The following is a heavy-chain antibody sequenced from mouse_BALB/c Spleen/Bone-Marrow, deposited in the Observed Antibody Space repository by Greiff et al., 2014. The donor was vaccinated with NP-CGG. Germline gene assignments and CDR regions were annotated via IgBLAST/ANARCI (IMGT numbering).Heavy chain of an antibody. Sequence: VQLQQSGTVLARPGASVKMSCKASGYSFTSYWMHWVKQRPGQGLEWIGAIYPGNSDTSYNQKSKGKAKLTAVTSASTAYMELSSLTNEDSAVYYCTNGYDYYAMDYWGQGTSVTVSS. CDR1: GYSFTSYW. CDR2: IYPGNSDT. D-gene: IGHD2-2*01. CDR3: TNGYDYYAMDY. J-gene: IGHJ4*01. V-gene: IGHV1-5*01.